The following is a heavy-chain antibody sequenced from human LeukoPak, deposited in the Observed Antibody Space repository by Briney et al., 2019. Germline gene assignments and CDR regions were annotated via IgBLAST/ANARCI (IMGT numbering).Heavy chain of an antibody. J-gene: IGHJ4*02. CDR2: IYSSGST. CDR3: ACGSYAVN. Sequence: SETLSLTCTVSGGSISSYYWSWIRQPAGEGLEWIGRIYSSGSTNYNPSLKSRVTLSVDTSKNQFSLKLSSVTAADTAVYYCACGSYAVNWGQGTLVTVSS. D-gene: IGHD1-26*01. CDR1: GGSISSYY. V-gene: IGHV4-4*07.